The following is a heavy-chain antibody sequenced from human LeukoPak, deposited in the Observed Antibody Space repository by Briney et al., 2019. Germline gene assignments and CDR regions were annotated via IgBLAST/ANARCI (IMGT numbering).Heavy chain of an antibody. CDR2: INSDGSST. CDR3: ARRYCSSTSCYYDS. J-gene: IGHJ4*02. Sequence: EPGGSLRLSCAASGFTFSSYWMHWARHAPGKGLVWVSRINSDGSSTSYADSVKGRFTISIDNAKNTLYLQMHSLRAEDTAVYYCARRYCSSTSCYYDSWGQGTLVTVSS. V-gene: IGHV3-74*01. D-gene: IGHD2-2*01. CDR1: GFTFSSYW.